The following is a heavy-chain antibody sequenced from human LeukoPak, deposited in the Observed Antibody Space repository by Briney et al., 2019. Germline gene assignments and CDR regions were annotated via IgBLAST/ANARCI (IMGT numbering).Heavy chain of an antibody. J-gene: IGHJ4*02. V-gene: IGHV3-23*01. Sequence: GGSLRLSCAASGFTFSSYAMSWVRQAPGKGLEWVSAISGSGGSTYYADSVKGRFTISRDNSKNTLYLQMNSLRAEDTAVYYCAKVVSGTELESGSYFDYWGQGTLVTVSS. CDR2: ISGSGGST. D-gene: IGHD1-26*01. CDR3: AKVVSGTELESGSYFDY. CDR1: GFTFSSYA.